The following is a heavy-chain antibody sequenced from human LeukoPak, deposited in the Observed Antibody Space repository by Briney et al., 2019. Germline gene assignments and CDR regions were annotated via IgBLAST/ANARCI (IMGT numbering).Heavy chain of an antibody. CDR1: GYTFTSYY. D-gene: IGHD3-22*01. CDR3: ARGRGSIGLLGEFDY. CDR2: INPSGGTT. V-gene: IGHV1-46*01. Sequence: GASVKVSCKASGYTFTSYYLHWVRQAPGQGLEWMGIINPSGGTTSYAQNFRGRLTMTRDTSTSTVYMELSSLRSEDTAVYYCARGRGSIGLLGEFDYWGQGTLVTVSS. J-gene: IGHJ4*02.